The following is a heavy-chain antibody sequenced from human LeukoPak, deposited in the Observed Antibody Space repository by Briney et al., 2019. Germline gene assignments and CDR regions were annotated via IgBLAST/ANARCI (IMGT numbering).Heavy chain of an antibody. Sequence: ASVKVSCKASGYTFTGYYMHWVRQAPGQGLEWMGWINPNSGGTNYAQKFQGRVTMTRDTSISTAYMELSRLRSDDTAVYYCARASSSSQRPLGWGQGTLVTVSS. CDR2: INPNSGGT. CDR1: GYTFTGYY. V-gene: IGHV1-2*02. D-gene: IGHD6-6*01. CDR3: ARASSSSQRPLG. J-gene: IGHJ4*02.